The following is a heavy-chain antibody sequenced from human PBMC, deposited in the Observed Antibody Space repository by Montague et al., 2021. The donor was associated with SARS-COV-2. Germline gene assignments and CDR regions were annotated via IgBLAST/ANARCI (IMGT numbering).Heavy chain of an antibody. V-gene: IGHV4-4*02. CDR2: IFYTGST. CDR3: AKAQNICFIANCVNYFDL. D-gene: IGHD2-15*01. CDR1: AGSMRSSHW. Sequence: SETLSLTCDVSAGSMRSSHWWSWVRQPPGKGLQWIGYIFYTGSTKFNPSLKSRVSMSLDTSKNHFSLRLSAVTAADTARYYCAKAQNICFIANCVNYFDLWGLGALVTVSS. J-gene: IGHJ4*02.